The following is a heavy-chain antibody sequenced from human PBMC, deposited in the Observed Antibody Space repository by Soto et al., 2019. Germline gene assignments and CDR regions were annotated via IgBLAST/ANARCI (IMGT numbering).Heavy chain of an antibody. CDR3: ARFNPDGHKSLDY. Sequence: PSETLSLTCTVSGESISDYFWSWIRQPPGEGLEYIGYIYGSGGTNYNPSLKSRVAISVDTSQSHFSLKLSSVTAADTAVYYCARFNPDGHKSLDYWGLGTLVTVSS. J-gene: IGHJ4*02. CDR1: GESISDYF. V-gene: IGHV4-59*08. CDR2: IYGSGGT.